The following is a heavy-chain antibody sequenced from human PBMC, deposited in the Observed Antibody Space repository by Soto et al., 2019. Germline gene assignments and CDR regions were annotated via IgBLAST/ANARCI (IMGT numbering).Heavy chain of an antibody. CDR3: AVNDPVTWIQLWQSFDY. CDR1: GGTFSSYA. D-gene: IGHD5-18*01. V-gene: IGHV1-69*13. CDR2: IIPIFGTA. J-gene: IGHJ4*02. Sequence: SVKVSCKASGGTFSSYAISRVRQAPGQGLEWMGGIIPIFGTANYAQKFQGRVTITADESTSTAYMELSSLRSEDTAVYYCAVNDPVTWIQLWQSFDYWGQGTLVTVSS.